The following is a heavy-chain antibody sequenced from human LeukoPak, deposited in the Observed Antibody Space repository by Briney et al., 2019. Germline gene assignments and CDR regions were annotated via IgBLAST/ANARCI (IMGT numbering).Heavy chain of an antibody. V-gene: IGHV4-39*01. Sequence: SETLSLTCTVSGGSISSSSYYWGWIRQPPGKGLEWIARIYYSGSTYYNPSLKSRVTISVDTSKNQFSLKLSSVTAADTAVYYCARHYYGSGSYHNFDYWGQGTLVTVSS. J-gene: IGHJ4*02. CDR2: IYYSGST. CDR3: ARHYYGSGSYHNFDY. D-gene: IGHD3-10*01. CDR1: GGSISSSSYY.